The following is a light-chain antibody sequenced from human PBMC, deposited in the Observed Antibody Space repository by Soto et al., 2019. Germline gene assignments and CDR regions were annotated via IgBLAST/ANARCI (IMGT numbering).Light chain of an antibody. CDR3: CSYAGTYTYV. V-gene: IGLV2-11*01. Sequence: QSALTQPRSVSGSPGQSVTISCTGTSSDVGGYYYVSWYQQHPGKAPKLMIYDVTKRPSGVPDRFSGSKSGNTASLTISGLQAEDESDYYCCSYAGTYTYVFGTGTKVTVL. CDR1: SSDVGGYYY. CDR2: DVT. J-gene: IGLJ1*01.